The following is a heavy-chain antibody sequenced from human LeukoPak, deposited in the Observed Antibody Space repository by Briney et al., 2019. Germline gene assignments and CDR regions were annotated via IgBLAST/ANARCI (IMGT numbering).Heavy chain of an antibody. J-gene: IGHJ3*02. V-gene: IGHV4-30-4*07. CDR3: ARDAWSSYSYATGAFDI. CDR2: IYYSGST. Sequence: SETLSLTCAVSGGSVSSGGYSWSWIRQPPGKGLEWIGYIYYSGSTYYNPSLKSRVTISVDTSKNQFSLKLSSVTAAGTAVYYCARDAWSSYSYATGAFDIWGQGTMVTVSS. D-gene: IGHD5-18*01. CDR1: GGSVSSGGYS.